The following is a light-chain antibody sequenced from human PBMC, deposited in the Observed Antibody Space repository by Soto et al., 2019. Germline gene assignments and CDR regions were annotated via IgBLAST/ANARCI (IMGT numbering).Light chain of an antibody. CDR1: QPVLNSPNNKNY. CDR3: QQFHVSPWT. J-gene: IGKJ1*01. CDR2: WAS. V-gene: IGKV4-1*01. Sequence: DIVMTQSPDSLAVSLGERATINCKSSQPVLNSPNNKNYLAWYQQKPGQPPQLLIYWASTRESGVPDRFSGSGSETDFTLTISSLQAEDVAVYYCQQFHVSPWTFGQGTKVEIK.